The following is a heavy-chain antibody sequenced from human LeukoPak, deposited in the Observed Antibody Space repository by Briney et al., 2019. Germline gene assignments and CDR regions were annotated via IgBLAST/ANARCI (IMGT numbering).Heavy chain of an antibody. CDR1: GGTFSSYT. J-gene: IGHJ4*02. V-gene: IGHV1-69*13. D-gene: IGHD6-19*01. CDR3: ARDSSEAVAATTSFDY. Sequence: SVKVSCKASGGTFSSYTITWVRQAPGQGLEWMGRIIPIFGTANYAQKFQGRVTITADESTSTAYMELSSLRSEDTAVYYCARDSSEAVAATTSFDYWGQGTLVTVSP. CDR2: IIPIFGTA.